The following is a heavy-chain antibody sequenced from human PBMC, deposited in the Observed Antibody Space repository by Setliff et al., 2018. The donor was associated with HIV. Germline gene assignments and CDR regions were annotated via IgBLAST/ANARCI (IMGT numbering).Heavy chain of an antibody. CDR1: GYTVTDYY. V-gene: IGHV1-2*02. D-gene: IGHD6-19*01. J-gene: IGHJ3*02. CDR3: ASGRGEYSSGWFRSALDI. Sequence: ASVKVSCKASGYTVTDYYMHWVRQAPGQGLEWMGWINPNSGGTKYAQKFQGRVTMTTDTSTSTAYMQLRSLRSDDTAVYYCASGRGEYSSGWFRSALDIWGQGTMVTVSS. CDR2: INPNSGGT.